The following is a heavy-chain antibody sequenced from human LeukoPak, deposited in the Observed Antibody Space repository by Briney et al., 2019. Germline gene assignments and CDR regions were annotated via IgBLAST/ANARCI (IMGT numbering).Heavy chain of an antibody. CDR3: ARGGYSGSYTAFDI. CDR1: GGSISSGGYY. Sequence: SQTLSLTCTVSGGSISSGGYYWSWIRQHPGKGLKWIGYIYYSGSTYYNPSHKSRVTISVDTSKNQFSLKLSSVTAADTAVYYCARGGYSGSYTAFDIWGQGTMVTVSS. J-gene: IGHJ3*02. V-gene: IGHV4-31*03. D-gene: IGHD1-26*01. CDR2: IYYSGST.